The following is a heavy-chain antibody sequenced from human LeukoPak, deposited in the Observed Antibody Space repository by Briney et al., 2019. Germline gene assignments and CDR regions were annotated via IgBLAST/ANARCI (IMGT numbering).Heavy chain of an antibody. D-gene: IGHD2-2*01. CDR1: GGSISSYY. V-gene: IGHV4-4*07. J-gene: IGHJ6*03. Sequence: SETLSLTCTVSGGSISSYYWSWIRQPAGKGLEWIGRIYTSGSTNYNPSLRSRVTMSVDTSKNQFSLKLTSMTAADTAVYYCARSPSCTSTSCYPFCCYYYMDVWGKGTTVTVSS. CDR2: IYTSGST. CDR3: ARSPSCTSTSCYPFCCYYYMDV.